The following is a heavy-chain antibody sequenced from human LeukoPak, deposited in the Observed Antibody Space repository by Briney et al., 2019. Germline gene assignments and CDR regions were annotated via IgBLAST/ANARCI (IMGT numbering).Heavy chain of an antibody. D-gene: IGHD5-24*01. J-gene: IGHJ3*01. CDR1: GFTFSTYA. Sequence: PGGSLRLSCAASGFTFSTYAMSWVRQAPGKGLEWVSSISASGGSTYYADSVRGRFTISRHISKNTVYLQVNSLKPEDTAVYYCARRGDGYNSPDAFDVWGQGTMVTVSS. CDR2: ISASGGST. V-gene: IGHV3-23*01. CDR3: ARRGDGYNSPDAFDV.